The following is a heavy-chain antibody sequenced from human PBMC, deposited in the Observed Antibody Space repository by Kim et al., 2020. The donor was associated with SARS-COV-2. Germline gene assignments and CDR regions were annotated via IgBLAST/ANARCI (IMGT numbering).Heavy chain of an antibody. Sequence: GGSLRLSCAASGFTFSSYGMHWVRQAPGKGLDWVAFIWYDGSNKYYADSVKGRFTISRYNSKNTLYLQMNSLRSEDTAVYYCARGMTCSSWPCCYYYGM. D-gene: IGHD6-13*01. CDR3: ARGMTCSSWPCCYYYGM. V-gene: IGHV3-33*01. J-gene: IGHJ6*01. CDR2: IWYDGSNK. CDR1: GFTFSSYG.